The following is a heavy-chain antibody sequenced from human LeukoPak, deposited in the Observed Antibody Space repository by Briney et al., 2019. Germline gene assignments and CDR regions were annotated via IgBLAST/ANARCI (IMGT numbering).Heavy chain of an antibody. CDR1: GHSISSGYY. Sequence: PSETLSLTCTVPGHSISSGYYWGWIRQPPGKGLEWIGSIYHSGSTYYNPSLKSRVTISVDTSKNQFSLKLSSVTAADTAVYYCAIYSGGSCYFDYWGQGTLVTVSS. CDR3: AIYSGGSCYFDY. J-gene: IGHJ4*02. V-gene: IGHV4-38-2*02. CDR2: IYHSGST. D-gene: IGHD2-15*01.